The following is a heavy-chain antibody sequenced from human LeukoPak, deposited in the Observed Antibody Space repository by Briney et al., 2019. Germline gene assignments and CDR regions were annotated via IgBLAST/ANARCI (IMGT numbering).Heavy chain of an antibody. D-gene: IGHD6-19*01. J-gene: IGHJ4*02. CDR2: INLNSGGT. CDR3: ARSDSSGWYDY. Sequence: ASVKVSCKASGYTFTGYYMHWVRQAPGQGLEWMGWINLNSGGTNYAQKFQGRVTVTRDTSISTAYVELSRRRSDCAAVYYFARSDSSGWYDYWGQGTLVTVSS. V-gene: IGHV1-2*02. CDR1: GYTFTGYY.